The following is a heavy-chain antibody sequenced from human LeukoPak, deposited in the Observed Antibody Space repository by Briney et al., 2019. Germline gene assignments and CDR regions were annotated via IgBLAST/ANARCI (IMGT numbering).Heavy chain of an antibody. CDR3: ARGDYYDDCGYSD. CDR2: LYRGGAT. D-gene: IGHD3-22*01. V-gene: IGHV3-53*04. Sequence: GGSLRLSSEVSGFTVSTTYMSWVRQAPGKGLEWVSILYRGGATYYADSVKGRFSISRHDSNNTLFLQMNSLRPEDTAVYYCARGDYYDDCGYSDWGQGTLVTVSS. CDR1: GFTVSTTY. J-gene: IGHJ4*02.